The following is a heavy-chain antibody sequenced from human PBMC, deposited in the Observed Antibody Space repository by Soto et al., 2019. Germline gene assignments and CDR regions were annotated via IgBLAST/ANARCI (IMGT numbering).Heavy chain of an antibody. J-gene: IGHJ6*02. Sequence: PGGSLRLSCAASGFTFSSYAMSLVRQAPGKGLEWVSSISGSGGSTYYADSVKGRFTISRDNSKNTLYLQMNSLRAEDTAVYYCAKVVSVGSVTAVRVLYYYYGMDVWGQGTTVTVSS. CDR1: GFTFSSYA. CDR2: ISGSGGST. V-gene: IGHV3-23*01. CDR3: AKVVSVGSVTAVRVLYYYYGMDV. D-gene: IGHD3-10*01.